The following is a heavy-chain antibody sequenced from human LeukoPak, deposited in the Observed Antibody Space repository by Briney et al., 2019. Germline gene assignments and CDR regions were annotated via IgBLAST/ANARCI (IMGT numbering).Heavy chain of an antibody. J-gene: IGHJ6*02. V-gene: IGHV5-51*01. CDR1: GYSFTSYW. CDR2: TYPGDSDT. Sequence: GESLKISCKGSGYSFTSYWIGWVRQMPGKGLEWMGITYPGDSDTRYSPSFQGQVTISADKSISTAYLQWSSLKASDTAMYYCARQLPGITGTTWGGYYGMDVWGQGTTVTVSS. D-gene: IGHD1-20*01. CDR3: ARQLPGITGTTWGGYYGMDV.